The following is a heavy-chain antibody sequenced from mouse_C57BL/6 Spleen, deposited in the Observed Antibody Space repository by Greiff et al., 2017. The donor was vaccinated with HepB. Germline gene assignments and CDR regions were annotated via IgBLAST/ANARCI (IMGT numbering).Heavy chain of an antibody. CDR3: ARDRTPGYAMDY. CDR1: GFTFSSYA. V-gene: IGHV5-4*01. J-gene: IGHJ4*01. Sequence: EVQVVESGGGLVKPGGSLKLSCAASGFTFSSYAMSWVRQTPEKRLEWVATINDGGSYTYYPDNVKGRFTISRDNAKNNLYLQMSHLKSEDTAMYYCARDRTPGYAMDYWGQGTSVTVSS. CDR2: INDGGSYT.